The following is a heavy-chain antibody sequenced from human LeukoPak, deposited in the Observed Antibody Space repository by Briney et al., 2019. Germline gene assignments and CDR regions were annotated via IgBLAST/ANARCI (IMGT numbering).Heavy chain of an antibody. CDR1: GFTVSSSY. Sequence: GGSLRLSCAASGFTVSSSYMTWVRQAPGKGLEWVSVIYSGGSTYYSDSVKDRFTISRDNSKNTLYLQMNSLRAEDTAVYYCARVRESSSWYERYFDYWGRGTLVTVSS. V-gene: IGHV3-66*01. J-gene: IGHJ4*02. D-gene: IGHD6-13*01. CDR2: IYSGGST. CDR3: ARVRESSSWYERYFDY.